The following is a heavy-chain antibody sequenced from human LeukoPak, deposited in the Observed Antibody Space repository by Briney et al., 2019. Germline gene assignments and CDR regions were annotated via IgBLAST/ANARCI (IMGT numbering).Heavy chain of an antibody. D-gene: IGHD3-16*01. V-gene: IGHV1-2*02. CDR1: GYIFISYG. J-gene: IGHJ4*02. Sequence: ASVKVSCKTSGYIFISYGISWVRQAPGQGLEWMGWINPNSGDTKYAQNFQGRVTMTRDTSISTAYMELSRLRSDDTAVYYCATQRGSYLWGTDFDYWGQGTLVTVSS. CDR2: INPNSGDT. CDR3: ATQRGSYLWGTDFDY.